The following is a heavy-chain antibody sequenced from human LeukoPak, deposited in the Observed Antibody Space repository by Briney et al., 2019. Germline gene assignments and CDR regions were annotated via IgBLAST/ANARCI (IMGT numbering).Heavy chain of an antibody. Sequence: ASVTVSCKVSGYTLTELSMHWVRQAPGQGLEWMGIINPSGGSTSYAQKFQGRVTMTRDTSTSTVYMELSSLRSEDTAVYYCARASIAVAGDYFDYWGQGTLVTVSS. V-gene: IGHV1-46*01. CDR3: ARASIAVAGDYFDY. CDR1: GYTLTELS. CDR2: INPSGGST. J-gene: IGHJ4*02. D-gene: IGHD6-19*01.